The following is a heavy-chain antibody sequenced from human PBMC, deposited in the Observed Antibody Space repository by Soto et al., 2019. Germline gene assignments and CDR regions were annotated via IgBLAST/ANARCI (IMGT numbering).Heavy chain of an antibody. CDR1: GFTFGTNV. CDR2: VSGVGITT. D-gene: IGHD6-19*01. CDR3: AKVSSTAVAGTYAFDI. V-gene: IGHV3-23*01. J-gene: IGHJ3*02. Sequence: EVHLLESGGGLVQPGGSLRLSCAASGFTFGTNVMSWVRQAPGKGLEWVSGVSGVGITTYYADFVKGRFTISRDNSKNTLYLQMSSPRAEDTAVYYCAKVSSTAVAGTYAFDIWGQGTMVIVSS.